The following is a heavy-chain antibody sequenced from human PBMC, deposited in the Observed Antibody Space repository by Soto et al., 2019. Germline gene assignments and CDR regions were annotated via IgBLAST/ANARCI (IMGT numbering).Heavy chain of an antibody. Sequence: QVQSVQSGAEVRQPASSVKVSCKTSGGTFSSYAISWVRQAPGQGLEWMGGIVPIVDTSTYAQKFQGRVTITADESTSTAYMELSSLRSDDAAIYYCVSVVAIPGYPDNWGQGTLVTVSS. CDR3: VSVVAIPGYPDN. V-gene: IGHV1-69*12. CDR2: IVPIVDTS. CDR1: GGTFSSYA. D-gene: IGHD5-12*01. J-gene: IGHJ4*02.